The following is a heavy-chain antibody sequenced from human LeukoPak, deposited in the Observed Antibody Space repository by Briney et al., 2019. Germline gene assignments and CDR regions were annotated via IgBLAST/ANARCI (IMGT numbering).Heavy chain of an antibody. Sequence: GGSLRLSCAASGFPFSSYAMSWVRQAPGKGLEWVSPISGSGGSTYYADSVKGRFTISRDNSKNTLYLQMNSLRAEDTVVYYCAKSSLSYSSSYQTPFDYWGQGTLVTVSS. D-gene: IGHD6-6*01. CDR2: ISGSGGST. CDR3: AKSSLSYSSSYQTPFDY. V-gene: IGHV3-23*01. CDR1: GFPFSSYA. J-gene: IGHJ4*02.